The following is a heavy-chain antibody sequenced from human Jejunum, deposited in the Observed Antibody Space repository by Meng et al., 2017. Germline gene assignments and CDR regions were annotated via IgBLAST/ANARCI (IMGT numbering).Heavy chain of an antibody. V-gene: IGHV3-23*04. CDR3: ETYLCCGSNCAFDL. Sequence: VPLVESGGGFVEAGESLVLSCVAFGFTFVGYAISWVDQGTGRALEWLSGIMAGGANTYCADSVKGRFNISRDNSKNTMYIHMNRLRREDTDLYSCETYLCCGSNCAFDLWGQGTLVTVSS. J-gene: IGHJ4*02. D-gene: IGHD2-21*02. CDR2: IMAGGANT. CDR1: GFTFVGYA.